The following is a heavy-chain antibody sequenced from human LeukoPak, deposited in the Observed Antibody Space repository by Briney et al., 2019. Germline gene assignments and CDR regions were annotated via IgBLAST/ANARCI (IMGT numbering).Heavy chain of an antibody. Sequence: WETLTLTCTVSGGSISSYYWGWIRQPPGKGLEWIGSIYYSGSTYYNPSLKSRVTISVDTSKNQFSLKLSPVTAADTAVYYCARHRGYCSSTSCHEYNWFDPWGQGTLVTVSS. CDR3: ARHRGYCSSTSCHEYNWFDP. CDR2: IYYSGST. D-gene: IGHD2-2*01. V-gene: IGHV4-39*01. CDR1: GGSISSYY. J-gene: IGHJ5*02.